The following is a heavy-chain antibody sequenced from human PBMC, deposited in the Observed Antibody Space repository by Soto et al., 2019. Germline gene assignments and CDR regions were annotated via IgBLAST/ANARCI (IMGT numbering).Heavy chain of an antibody. V-gene: IGHV1-24*01. D-gene: IGHD6-19*01. J-gene: IGHJ4*02. CDR2: FDPEDGET. Sequence: GASVKVSCKVSGDTLTELSMHWVRQAPGKGLEWMGGFDPEDGETIYAQKFQGRVTMTEDTSTDTAYMELSSLRSEDTAVYYCATGVAGTAPFDYWGQGTLVTVS. CDR1: GDTLTELS. CDR3: ATGVAGTAPFDY.